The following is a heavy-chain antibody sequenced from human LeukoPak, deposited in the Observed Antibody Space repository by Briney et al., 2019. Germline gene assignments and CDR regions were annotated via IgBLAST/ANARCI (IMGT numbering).Heavy chain of an antibody. D-gene: IGHD6-13*01. CDR1: GYTFTGYY. J-gene: IGHJ3*02. CDR2: INPNSGGT. V-gene: IGHV1-2*06. CDR3: AREAKYSSSWSHAFDI. Sequence: ASVKVSCKASGYTFTGYYMHWVRQAPGQGLEWMGRINPNSGGTNYALKFQGRVNMTRDTSISTAYMELSRLRSDDTAVYYCAREAKYSSSWSHAFDIWGQGTMVTVSS.